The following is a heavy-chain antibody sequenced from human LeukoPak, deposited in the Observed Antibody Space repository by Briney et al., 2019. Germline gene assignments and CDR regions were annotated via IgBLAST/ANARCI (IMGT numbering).Heavy chain of an antibody. CDR3: ARDGGRSGMDV. V-gene: IGHV1-2*02. CDR1: GYTFTGHY. J-gene: IGHJ6*02. D-gene: IGHD3-3*01. CDR2: INPNSGGT. Sequence: ASVKVSCKSSGYTFTGHYRHWVRQAPGQGLEWMGWINPNSGGTNYAQKFQGRVTMTRDTSISTAYMGLSRLRSDDTAVYYCARDGGRSGMDVWGQGTTVTVSS.